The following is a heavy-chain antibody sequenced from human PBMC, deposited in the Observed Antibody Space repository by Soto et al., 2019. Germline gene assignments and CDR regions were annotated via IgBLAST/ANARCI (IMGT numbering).Heavy chain of an antibody. Sequence: SETLSLTCTFSGGSISSYYWRWMRQPAGKGLEWSGRIYTSGNTNYITSLKSRVTMSVDTSNNQFSLKLSSVTAANTAMYYCARDFLYARVWGRERHDWFDPWGQGTLVTVSS. CDR3: ARDFLYARVWGRERHDWFDP. CDR1: GGSISSYY. J-gene: IGHJ5*02. D-gene: IGHD3-16*01. V-gene: IGHV4-4*07. CDR2: IYTSGNT.